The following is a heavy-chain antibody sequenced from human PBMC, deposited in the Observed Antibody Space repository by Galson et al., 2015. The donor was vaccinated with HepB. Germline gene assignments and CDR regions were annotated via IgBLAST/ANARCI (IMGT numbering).Heavy chain of an antibody. D-gene: IGHD6-13*01. V-gene: IGHV5-51*01. J-gene: IGHJ3*02. CDR3: ARHWMSSSWYLNGAFDI. CDR2: IYPGDSDT. Sequence: QSGAEVKKPGESLKISCKGSGYSFTSYWIGWVRQMPGKGLEWMGIIYPGDSDTRYSPSFQGQVTISADKSISTAYLQWSSLKASDTAMYYCARHWMSSSWYLNGAFDIWGQGTMVTVSS. CDR1: GYSFTSYW.